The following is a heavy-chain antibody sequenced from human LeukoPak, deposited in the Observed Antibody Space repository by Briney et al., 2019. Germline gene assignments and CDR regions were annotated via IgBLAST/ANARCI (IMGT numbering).Heavy chain of an antibody. CDR1: GGSISSGSYY. D-gene: IGHD6-6*01. V-gene: IGHV4-61*02. Sequence: PSQTLSLTCTVSGGSISSGSYYWSWIRQPAGKGLEWIGRIYTSGSTNYNPSLKSRVTISVDTSKNQFSLKLSSVTAADTAVYYCARNGGLIAARPGWYYYYYMDVWGKGTTVTVSS. J-gene: IGHJ6*03. CDR3: ARNGGLIAARPGWYYYYYMDV. CDR2: IYTSGST.